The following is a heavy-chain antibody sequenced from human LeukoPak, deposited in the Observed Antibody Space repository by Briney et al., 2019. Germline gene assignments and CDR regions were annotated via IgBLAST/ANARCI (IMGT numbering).Heavy chain of an antibody. CDR2: IYPGDSDT. CDR3: ATLTMDGSGASCYGPRFDN. CDR1: GYSFPTYW. Sequence: GESLKISCKGSGYSFPTYWIAWVRQMPGKGLEWMGFIYPGDSDTRYSPSFQGQVTISADKSINTAHVQWSSLKASDTAMYYCATLTMDGSGASCYGPRFDNWGQGTLVTVSS. D-gene: IGHD2-2*01. V-gene: IGHV5-51*01. J-gene: IGHJ4*02.